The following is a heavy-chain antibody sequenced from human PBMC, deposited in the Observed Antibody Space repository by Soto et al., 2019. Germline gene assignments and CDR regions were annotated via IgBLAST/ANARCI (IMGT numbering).Heavy chain of an antibody. Sequence: QVQLQESGPGLVKPSETLSLTCTVSGGSVSSGSYYWSWLRQPPGKGLEWVGYIYYSGSTNYNPSLKSRVTISVDTSKNQFSLKLSSVTAADTAVYYCARAGLWFVELYYYYGMDVWGQGTTVTGSS. J-gene: IGHJ6*02. V-gene: IGHV4-61*01. CDR3: ARAGLWFVELYYYYGMDV. CDR2: IYYSGST. D-gene: IGHD3-10*01. CDR1: GGSVSSGSYY.